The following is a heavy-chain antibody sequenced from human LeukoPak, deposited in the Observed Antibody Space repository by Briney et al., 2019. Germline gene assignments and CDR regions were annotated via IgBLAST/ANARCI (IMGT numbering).Heavy chain of an antibody. CDR2: IIPIFGTA. CDR1: GGTFSSYA. V-gene: IGHV1-69*13. D-gene: IGHD5-18*01. J-gene: IGHJ6*02. Sequence: GASVKVSCKASGGTFSSYAISWVRQAPGQGLEWMGGIIPIFGTANYAQKFQGRVTAYMELSSLRSEDTAVYYCARDRGYSYGSPYGMDVWGQGTMVTVSS. CDR3: ARDRGYSYGSPYGMDV.